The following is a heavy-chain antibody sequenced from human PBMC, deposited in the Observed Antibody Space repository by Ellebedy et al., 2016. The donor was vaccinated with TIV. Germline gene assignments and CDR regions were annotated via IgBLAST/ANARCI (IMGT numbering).Heavy chain of an antibody. J-gene: IGHJ4*02. CDR2: ISTGGDNT. CDR3: VKLDSSGYYYGRLDY. V-gene: IGHV3-23*01. CDR1: GFTFSSHA. D-gene: IGHD3-22*01. Sequence: GGSLRLSCAASGFTFSSHAMSWVRQAPGKGLEWVSGISTGGDNTYHVDSVKGRFNISRDNSKTTLYLQMKSLRAEATAVYYCVKLDSSGYYYGRLDYWGQGSLVTVSS.